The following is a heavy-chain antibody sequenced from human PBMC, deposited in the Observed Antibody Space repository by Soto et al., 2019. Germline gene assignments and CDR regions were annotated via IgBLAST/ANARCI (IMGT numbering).Heavy chain of an antibody. CDR1: GFSLSNARMG. J-gene: IGHJ4*02. D-gene: IGHD3-16*02. Sequence: QVTLKESGPVLVEPTETLTLTCTVSGFSLSNARMGVSWIRQPPGKALEWLAHIFSNDEKSYSTSLKSRLTISKDTSKSQVVLTMTNMDPVDTATYYCARVVMITFGGVIVDYWGQGTLVTVSS. CDR2: IFSNDEK. V-gene: IGHV2-26*01. CDR3: ARVVMITFGGVIVDY.